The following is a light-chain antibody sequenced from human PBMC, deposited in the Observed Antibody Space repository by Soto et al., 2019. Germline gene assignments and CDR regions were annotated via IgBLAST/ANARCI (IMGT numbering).Light chain of an antibody. J-gene: IGKJ1*01. CDR2: KAS. V-gene: IGKV1-5*03. CDR1: QTISSW. Sequence: DILMTQSPSTLSASVGDTVASTCRASQTISSWVAWYQQKPGKAPKLLIYKASTLKSGVPSRFSGSGSGTEFTLTISSLQPDDFATYYCQHYNSYTEAFGQGTKVDI. CDR3: QHYNSYTEA.